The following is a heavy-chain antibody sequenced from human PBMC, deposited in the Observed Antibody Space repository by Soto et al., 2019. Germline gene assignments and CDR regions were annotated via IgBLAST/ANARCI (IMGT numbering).Heavy chain of an antibody. CDR2: ISSSSSTI. Sequence: GGSLRLSCAASGFTFSSYSMNWVRQAPGKGLEWVSYISSSSSTIYYADSVKGRFTISRDNAKNSLYLQMNSLRDEDTAVYYCARGSAHSGSYQGDYWGQGTLVTVSS. V-gene: IGHV3-48*02. CDR3: ARGSAHSGSYQGDY. CDR1: GFTFSSYS. D-gene: IGHD1-26*01. J-gene: IGHJ4*02.